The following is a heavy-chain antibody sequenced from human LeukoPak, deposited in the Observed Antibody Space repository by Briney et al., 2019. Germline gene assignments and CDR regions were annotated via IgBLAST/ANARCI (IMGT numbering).Heavy chain of an antibody. CDR3: ARELPREVTLDY. J-gene: IGHJ4*02. CDR2: INADGSRT. CDR1: GFTFITYE. V-gene: IGHV3-74*01. Sequence: GGSLRLSCAASGFTFITYEMHWVRQAPGKGLVWVSRINADGSRTGYADSVKDRFTFSRDNARNTLYLQMNSLRAEDTAVYYCARELPREVTLDYWGQGSLVTVSS. D-gene: IGHD2-21*02.